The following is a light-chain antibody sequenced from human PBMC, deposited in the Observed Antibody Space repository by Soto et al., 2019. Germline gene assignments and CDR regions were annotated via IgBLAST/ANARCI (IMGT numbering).Light chain of an antibody. J-gene: IGLJ3*02. CDR2: GNS. CDR1: SSNIGAGYD. Sequence: QSVLTQPPSVSGAPGQRVTISCTGSSSNIGAGYDVHWYQQLPGTAPKLLIYGNSNRPSGVPDRFSGSKSGTSASLAITGVQAEGEADYYCQSYDSSLGGWVFGGGTKLTVL. CDR3: QSYDSSLGGWV. V-gene: IGLV1-40*01.